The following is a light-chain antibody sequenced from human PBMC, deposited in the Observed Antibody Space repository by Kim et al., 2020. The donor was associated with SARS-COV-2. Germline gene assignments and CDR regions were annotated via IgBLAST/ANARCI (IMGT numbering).Light chain of an antibody. CDR3: CSYAGSSRYV. V-gene: IGLV2-11*01. J-gene: IGLJ1*01. Sequence: GQSVTVSCTGTSSDVGGYNYVSWYQQYSGKAPKLMIYDVTKRPSGVPDRFSGSKSGNTASLTISGLQPEDEADYYCCSYAGSSRYVFGTGTKVTVL. CDR2: DVT. CDR1: SSDVGGYNY.